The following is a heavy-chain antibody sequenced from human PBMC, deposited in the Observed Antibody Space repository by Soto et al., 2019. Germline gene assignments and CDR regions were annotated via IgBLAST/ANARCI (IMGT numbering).Heavy chain of an antibody. CDR3: ARTGFWCGDLYGYYFDY. D-gene: IGHD3-3*01. CDR2: IYYSGST. CDR1: GGSISSGGYY. J-gene: IGHJ4*02. V-gene: IGHV4-31*03. Sequence: QVQLQESGPGLVKPSQTLSLTCTVSGGSISSGGYYWSWIRQHPGKGLEWIGYIYYSGSTYYNPSLKGRVTITVDTSKNQFSLKLSSVTAAGKAVDYLARTGFWCGDLYGYYFDYWGQGTLVTVSS.